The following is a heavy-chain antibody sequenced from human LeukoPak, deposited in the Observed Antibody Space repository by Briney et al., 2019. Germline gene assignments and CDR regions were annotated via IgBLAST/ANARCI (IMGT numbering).Heavy chain of an antibody. J-gene: IGHJ6*02. D-gene: IGHD4-17*01. CDR1: GLTFSTYT. V-gene: IGHV3-23*01. CDR2: ISGSGGSA. CDR3: ARADDPSGDYDYYYYGMDV. Sequence: GGSLRLSCAASGLTFSTYTMTWVRQAPGRGLEWVTNISGSGGSAHYADSVKGRSTISRDKFKNVVFLEMSSLRAEDTAVYYCARADDPSGDYDYYYYGMDVWGQGTTVTVSS.